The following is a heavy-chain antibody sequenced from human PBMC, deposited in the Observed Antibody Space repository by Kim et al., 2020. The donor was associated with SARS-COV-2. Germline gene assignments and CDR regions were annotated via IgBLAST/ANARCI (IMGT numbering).Heavy chain of an antibody. J-gene: IGHJ4*02. V-gene: IGHV3-7*03. CDR1: GFPFRTYW. Sequence: GGSLRLSCVASGFPFRTYWMNWVRQAPGKGLEWVADIKPDGNEKHYVDSVKGRFTSSRDNAKNSLYLQMNNLRVEDMAVYYCMGSGYWGQGALVTVSS. CDR3: MGSGY. D-gene: IGHD1-26*01. CDR2: IKPDGNEK.